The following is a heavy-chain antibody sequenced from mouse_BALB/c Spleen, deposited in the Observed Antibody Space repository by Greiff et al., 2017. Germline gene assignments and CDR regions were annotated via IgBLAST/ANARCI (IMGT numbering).Heavy chain of an antibody. Sequence: VQLQQSGPGLVKPSQSLSLTCTVTGYSITSDYAWNWIRQFPGNKLEWMGYISYSGSTSYNPSLKSRISITRDTSKNQFFLQLNSVTTEDTATYYCARGGVWYSYYYAMDYWGQGTSVTVSS. CDR2: ISYSGST. V-gene: IGHV3-2*02. CDR3: ARGGVWYSYYYAMDY. D-gene: IGHD1-1*02. J-gene: IGHJ4*01. CDR1: GYSITSDYA.